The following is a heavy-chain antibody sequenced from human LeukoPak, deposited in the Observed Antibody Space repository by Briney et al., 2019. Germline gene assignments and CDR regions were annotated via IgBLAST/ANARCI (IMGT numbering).Heavy chain of an antibody. CDR3: ARVLLWFGETGYNWFDP. D-gene: IGHD3-10*01. J-gene: IGHJ5*02. CDR2: ISAYNGNT. CDR1: GYTFTSYG. V-gene: IGHV1-18*01. Sequence: ASVKVSCKASGYTFTSYGISWVRQAPGQGLEWMGWISAYNGNTNYAQKLQGRVTMTTDTSTSTAYMELRSLRSDDTAVYYCARVLLWFGETGYNWFDPWGRGTLVTVSS.